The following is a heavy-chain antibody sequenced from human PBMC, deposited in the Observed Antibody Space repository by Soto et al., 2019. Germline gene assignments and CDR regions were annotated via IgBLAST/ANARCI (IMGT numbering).Heavy chain of an antibody. V-gene: IGHV1-2*04. CDR2: INPNSGGT. CDR3: ARDPACGGNYYGSGSYCDKVAGMDV. CDR1: GYTFTGYY. J-gene: IGHJ6*02. D-gene: IGHD3-10*01. Sequence: ASVKVSCKASGYTFTGYYMHWVRQAPGQGLEWMGWINPNSGGTNYAQKFQGWVTMTRDTSISTAYMELSRLRSDDTAVYYCARDPACGGNYYGSGSYCDKVAGMDVWGQGTTVTVSS.